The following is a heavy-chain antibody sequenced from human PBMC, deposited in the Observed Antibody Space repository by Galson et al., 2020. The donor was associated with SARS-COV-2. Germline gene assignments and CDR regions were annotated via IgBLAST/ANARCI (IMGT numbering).Heavy chain of an antibody. J-gene: IGHJ3*02. Sequence: TGGSLRLSCAASGFTFSSYAMHWVRQAPGKGLEWVAVISYDGSNKYYADSVKGRFTISRDNSKNTLYLQMNSLRAEDTAVYYCARDGSTYYYDSSGYYPDAFDIWGQGTMVTVSS. D-gene: IGHD3-22*01. V-gene: IGHV3-30-3*01. CDR3: ARDGSTYYYDSSGYYPDAFDI. CDR2: ISYDGSNK. CDR1: GFTFSSYA.